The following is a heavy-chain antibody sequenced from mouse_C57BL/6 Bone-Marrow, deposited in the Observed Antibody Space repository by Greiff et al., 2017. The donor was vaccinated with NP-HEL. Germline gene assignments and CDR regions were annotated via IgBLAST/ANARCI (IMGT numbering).Heavy chain of an antibody. J-gene: IGHJ3*01. CDR2: IYPGSGNT. CDR1: GYTFTDYY. D-gene: IGHD2-12*01. Sequence: VQLQQSGAELVRPGASVKLSCKASGYTFTDYYINWVKQRPGQGLEWIARIYPGSGNTYYNEKFKGKATLTAEKSSSTAYMQLSSLTSEDSAVYFCARDSSGGAWFAYWGQGTLVTVSA. V-gene: IGHV1-76*01. CDR3: ARDSSGGAWFAY.